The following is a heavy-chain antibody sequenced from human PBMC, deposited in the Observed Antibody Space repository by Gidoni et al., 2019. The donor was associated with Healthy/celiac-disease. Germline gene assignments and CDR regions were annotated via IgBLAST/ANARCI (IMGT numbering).Heavy chain of an antibody. V-gene: IGHV3-15*01. CDR3: TTDVNLWPWGFGDY. Sequence: EVQLVESGGGLVKPGGSLRLSCAASGFTFSNAWMSWVRQAPGKGLEWVGRIKSKTDGGTTDYAAPVKGRFTISRDDSKNTLYLQMNSLKTEDTAVYYCTTDVNLWPWGFGDYWGQGTLVTVSS. D-gene: IGHD7-27*01. J-gene: IGHJ4*02. CDR2: IKSKTDGGTT. CDR1: GFTFSNAW.